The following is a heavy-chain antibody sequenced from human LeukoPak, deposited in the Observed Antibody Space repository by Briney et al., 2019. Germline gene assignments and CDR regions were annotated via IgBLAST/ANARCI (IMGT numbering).Heavy chain of an antibody. CDR3: ARDLYDYGGHYFDY. V-gene: IGHV4-61*02. CDR2: IYTSGST. D-gene: IGHD4-23*01. J-gene: IGHJ4*02. CDR1: GGSISSGSYY. Sequence: SQTLSLTCTVSGGSISSGSYYWSWIRQPAGKGLEWIGRIYTSGSTNYNPSLKSRVTISVDTSKNQFSLKLSSVTAADTAVYYRARDLYDYGGHYFDYWGQGTLVTVSS.